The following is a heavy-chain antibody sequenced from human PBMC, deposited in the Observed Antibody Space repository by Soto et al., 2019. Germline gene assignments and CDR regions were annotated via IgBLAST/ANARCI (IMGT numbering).Heavy chain of an antibody. V-gene: IGHV3-30*18. CDR3: AKEAVVAQPLDY. CDR2: ISYDGNSK. J-gene: IGHJ4*02. Sequence: QVQLVESGGGVVQPGRSLRLSCAASGLTFRSYGMQWVRQAPGKGLEWLAVISYDGNSKYYADSIKGRLTISRDDSKNTVDLQVNSLRTDDTGVYYCAKEAVVAQPLDYWGQGTLVTVSS. CDR1: GLTFRSYG. D-gene: IGHD2-15*01.